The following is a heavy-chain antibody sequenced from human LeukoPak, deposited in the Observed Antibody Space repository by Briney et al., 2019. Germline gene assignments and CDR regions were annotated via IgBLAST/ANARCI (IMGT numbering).Heavy chain of an antibody. D-gene: IGHD5-12*01. J-gene: IGHJ4*02. CDR3: ARGLNGYGEDY. Sequence: PSETLSLTCTVSGASISAFHWTWFRQPAGKGLEWIGLIYSSGSTLFNPSLKSRVTISVDTSKNQFSLKLSSVTAADTAVYYCARGLNGYGEDYWGQGTLVTVSS. V-gene: IGHV4-4*07. CDR1: GASISAFH. CDR2: IYSSGST.